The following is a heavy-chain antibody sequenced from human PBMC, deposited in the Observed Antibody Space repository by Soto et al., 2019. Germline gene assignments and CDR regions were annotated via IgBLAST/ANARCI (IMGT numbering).Heavy chain of an antibody. J-gene: IGHJ5*02. D-gene: IGHD3-10*01. V-gene: IGHV4-59*12. Sequence: SETLSLTCTVSGGSISSYYWSWIRQPPGKGLEWIGYIYYSGSTNYNPSLKSRVTISVDTSKNQFSLKLSSVTAADTAVYYCARGDGLWFGGTWFDPWGQGTLVTVSS. CDR2: IYYSGST. CDR3: ARGDGLWFGGTWFDP. CDR1: GGSISSYY.